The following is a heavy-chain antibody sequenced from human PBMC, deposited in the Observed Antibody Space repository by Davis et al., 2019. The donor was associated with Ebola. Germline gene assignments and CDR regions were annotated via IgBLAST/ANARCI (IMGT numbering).Heavy chain of an antibody. D-gene: IGHD3-10*01. V-gene: IGHV1-46*01. CDR3: ARDLRDRLRFHYYYYYGMDV. CDR2: INPSGGST. J-gene: IGHJ6*02. CDR1: GYTFTSYY. Sequence: ASVKVSCKASGYTFTSYYMHWVRQAPGQGLEWMGIINPSGGSTSYAQKFQGRVTMTRDTSTSTVYMELSSLRSEDTAVYYCARDLRDRLRFHYYYYYGMDVWGQGTTVTVSS.